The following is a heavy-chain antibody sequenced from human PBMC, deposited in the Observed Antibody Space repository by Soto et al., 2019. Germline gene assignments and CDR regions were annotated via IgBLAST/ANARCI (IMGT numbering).Heavy chain of an antibody. CDR3: SRGIKGGLDA. V-gene: IGHV3-30*14. D-gene: IGHD2-21*01. CDR2: ISSDGSNR. CDR1: GFVFNDYD. Sequence: QVQLAESGGGVVQPGRSLRLSCTTSGFVFNDYDIHWVRQAPGKGLAWLASISSDGSNRYYADSVNGRFTISRDNSKNTLSLQINSLGAEDTAVYYCSRGIKGGLDAWGPGTLVTVSS. J-gene: IGHJ5*02.